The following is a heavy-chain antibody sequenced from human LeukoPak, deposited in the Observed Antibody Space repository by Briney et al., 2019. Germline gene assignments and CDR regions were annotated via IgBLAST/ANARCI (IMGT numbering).Heavy chain of an antibody. V-gene: IGHV3-7*01. CDR1: AFTFSSYS. CDR3: ARGIDI. J-gene: IGHJ3*02. CDR2: INQDGTEK. Sequence: QTGGSLRLSCAASAFTFSSYSMNWVRQAPGKGLEWVANINQDGTEKYYVDSVKGRFTISRDNAKNSLYLQMNSLRAEDTAIYYCARGIDIWGQGTMVTVSS.